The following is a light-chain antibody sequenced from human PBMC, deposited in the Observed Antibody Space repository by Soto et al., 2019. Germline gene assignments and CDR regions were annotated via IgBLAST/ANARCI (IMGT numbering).Light chain of an antibody. J-gene: IGLJ3*02. CDR1: SSDVGGYNY. CDR2: EVS. V-gene: IGLV2-8*01. CDR3: SSYTGSNNLG. Sequence: QSALTQTPSASGSPGQSVTISCSGTSSDVGGYNYVSWYQQHPGKAPKVMIYEVSKRPSGVPDRFSGSKSGNTASLTVSGLQAEDEADYYCSSYTGSNNLGFGGGTKVTVL.